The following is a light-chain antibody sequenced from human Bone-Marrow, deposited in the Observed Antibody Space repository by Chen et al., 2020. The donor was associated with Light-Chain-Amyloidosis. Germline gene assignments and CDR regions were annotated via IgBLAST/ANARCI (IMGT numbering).Light chain of an antibody. CDR2: SSD. J-gene: IGLJ3*02. CDR1: SSNIGSST. V-gene: IGLV1-44*01. CDR3: ATWDGTLSVWV. Sequence: QSILTQTPSVSGTPGQRVPMACSVGSSNIGSSTLNWSKVLPGMAPKLLIYSSDQRPSGVPDRFAGSVSGTSASLAISGLQPEDEAEYYCATWDGTLSVWVFGGGTKLTVL.